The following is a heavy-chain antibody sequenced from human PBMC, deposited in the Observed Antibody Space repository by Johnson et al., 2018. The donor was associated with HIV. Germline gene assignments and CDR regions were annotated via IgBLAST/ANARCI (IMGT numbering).Heavy chain of an antibody. CDR2: ISSNGGST. CDR3: ARGVTGYSYGT. Sequence: MLLVESGGGLVQPGGSLRLSCAASGFTFSSYAMHWVRQAPGKGLEYVSAISSNGGSTYYANSVKGRFTISRDNSKNTLYLQMGSLRAEDMAVYYCARGVTGYSYGTWGQGTMVTVSS. D-gene: IGHD5-18*01. CDR1: GFTFSSYA. J-gene: IGHJ3*01. V-gene: IGHV3-64*01.